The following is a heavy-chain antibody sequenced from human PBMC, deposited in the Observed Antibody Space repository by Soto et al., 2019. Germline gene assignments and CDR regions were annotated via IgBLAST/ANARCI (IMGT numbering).Heavy chain of an antibody. CDR1: GFTFSSYA. V-gene: IGHV3-23*01. CDR2: ISGSGGRT. Sequence: PGGSLRLSCAASGFTFSSYAMSWVRQAPGKGLEWVSGISGSGGRTYYADSVKGRFTISRDNSKNTLYLQMNSLRAEDTALYYCAKDDGRSWYVDYWGQGTLVTVSS. D-gene: IGHD1-1*01. J-gene: IGHJ4*02. CDR3: AKDDGRSWYVDY.